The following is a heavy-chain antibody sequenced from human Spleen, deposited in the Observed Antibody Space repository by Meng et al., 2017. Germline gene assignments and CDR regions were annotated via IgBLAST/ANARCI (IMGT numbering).Heavy chain of an antibody. CDR2: ISRSGGTI. CDR3: VSKFFDH. CDR1: GLTFSSYS. J-gene: IGHJ4*02. V-gene: IGHV3-48*04. Sequence: GGSLRLSCAASGLTFSSYSMNWVRQAPGKGLEWISYISRSGGTIYYADSVKGRFTISRDNAKNSLHLQLSSLRVEDTAVYYCVSKFFDHWGQGTLVTVSS.